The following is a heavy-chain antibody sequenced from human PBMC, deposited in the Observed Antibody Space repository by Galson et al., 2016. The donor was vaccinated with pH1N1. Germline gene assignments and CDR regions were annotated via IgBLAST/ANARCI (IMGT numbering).Heavy chain of an antibody. CDR2: IHHSGRT. J-gene: IGHJ5*02. Sequence: TLSLTCGVVGGSLSGDSWIWIRQSTGKGLEWIGEIHHSGRTIYNPSLKSRVDVSVDTSKNQVSLDLSSVTGADTAIYYCARVEVFSNGRGVWFDPWGQGTLYTVSS. CDR1: GGSLSGDS. D-gene: IGHD4-11*01. CDR3: ARVEVFSNGRGVWFDP. V-gene: IGHV4-34*01.